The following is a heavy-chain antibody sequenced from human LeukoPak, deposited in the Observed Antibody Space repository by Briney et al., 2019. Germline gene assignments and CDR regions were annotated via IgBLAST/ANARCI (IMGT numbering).Heavy chain of an antibody. V-gene: IGHV3-21*01. Sequence: PGGSLRLSCAASGFTFGSYSLNWVRQAPGKGLEWVSSISSSSSYIYYADSVKGRFIISRDNAKNSLYLQMNSLRAEDTAVYYCARDPITIFGVVIIGDYFDYWGQGTLVTVSS. CDR1: GFTFGSYS. J-gene: IGHJ4*02. CDR2: ISSSSSYI. CDR3: ARDPITIFGVVIIGDYFDY. D-gene: IGHD3-3*01.